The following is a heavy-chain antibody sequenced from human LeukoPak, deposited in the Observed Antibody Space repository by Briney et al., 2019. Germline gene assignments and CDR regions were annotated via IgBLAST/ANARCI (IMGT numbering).Heavy chain of an antibody. Sequence: PSETLSLTCTVPSGSFRTYYWSWIRQPAGKGLEWIGRIYTSGSTNYNPSLKSRVTISVDTSKNQFSLKLSSVTAADTAVYYCARQQHVGYYYYYYMDVWGKGTTVTISS. J-gene: IGHJ6*03. D-gene: IGHD1/OR15-1a*01. CDR2: IYTSGST. CDR1: SGSFRTYY. V-gene: IGHV4-4*07. CDR3: ARQQHVGYYYYYYMDV.